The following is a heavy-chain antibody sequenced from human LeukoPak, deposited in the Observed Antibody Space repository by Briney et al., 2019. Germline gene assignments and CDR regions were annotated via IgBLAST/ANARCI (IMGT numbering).Heavy chain of an antibody. V-gene: IGHV3-30*02. CDR2: IRYDGSNK. J-gene: IGHJ5*02. CDR1: GFTLSCCA. Sequence: GGSLRLSCAASGFTLSCCAMHWVRQAPGKGMEWVAFIRYDGSNKYYADSVKGRFTISRDNSKNTLYLQMNSLRAEDTAVYYCAKDRGYYDSSGSIFDPWGQGSLVTVSS. CDR3: AKDRGYYDSSGSIFDP. D-gene: IGHD3-22*01.